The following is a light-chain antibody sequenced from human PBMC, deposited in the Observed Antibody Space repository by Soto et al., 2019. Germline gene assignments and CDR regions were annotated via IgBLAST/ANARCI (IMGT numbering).Light chain of an antibody. CDR2: GAS. J-gene: IGKJ1*01. V-gene: IGKV3-20*01. CDR1: QSVSNNY. CDR3: QQYGSSGT. Sequence: ENEVRQNEGKGYLLEGGRAPLSCRASQSVSNNYLAWYQQKPGQAPRLLIYGASNRATGIPDRFSGSGSGTDVTLTISSLESGDFSVYYCQQYGSSGTVGQGTKVDIK.